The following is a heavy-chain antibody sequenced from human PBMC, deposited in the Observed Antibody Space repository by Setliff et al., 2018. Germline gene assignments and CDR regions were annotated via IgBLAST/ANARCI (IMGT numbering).Heavy chain of an antibody. CDR1: GGSISSHF. J-gene: IGHJ4*02. CDR2: IYYSGST. Sequence: PSETLSLTCAVSGGSISSHFWGWIRQPPGKGLEWIGNIYYSGSTNYNPSLKSRVTISVDTSKNQFSLKLSSVTAADTALYYCTVYNTGSSKDHYWGQGTPVTVSS. D-gene: IGHD2-8*02. V-gene: IGHV4-59*03. CDR3: TVYNTGSSKDHY.